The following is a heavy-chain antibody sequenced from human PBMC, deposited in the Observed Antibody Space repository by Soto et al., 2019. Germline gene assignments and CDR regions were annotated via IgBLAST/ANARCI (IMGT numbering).Heavy chain of an antibody. J-gene: IGHJ3*02. CDR1: GFTFGEYA. V-gene: IGHV3-49*03. CDR3: TNTYYDFWSGPNAFDI. CDR2: IRSKAYGGTT. D-gene: IGHD3-3*01. Sequence: PGGSLGLSSTSSGFTFGEYAMSWFRQAPGNGLDWVGFIRSKAYGGTTEYAASVKGRFTISRDDSKSIAYLQMNSLKTEDTAVYYCTNTYYDFWSGPNAFDIWGQGTMVTVS.